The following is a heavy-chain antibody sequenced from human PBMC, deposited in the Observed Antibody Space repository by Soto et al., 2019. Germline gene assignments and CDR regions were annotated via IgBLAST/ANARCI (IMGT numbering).Heavy chain of an antibody. J-gene: IGHJ4*02. CDR2: ISSNGGST. D-gene: IGHD2-21*02. CDR1: GFTFSSYA. Sequence: SCSASGFTFSSYAMHWVRQAPGKGLEYVSAISSNGGSTYYADSVKGRFTISRDNSKNTLYLQMSSLRAEDTAVYYCVKAHIVVVTAMPYFDYWGQGTLVTVSS. V-gene: IGHV3-64D*06. CDR3: VKAHIVVVTAMPYFDY.